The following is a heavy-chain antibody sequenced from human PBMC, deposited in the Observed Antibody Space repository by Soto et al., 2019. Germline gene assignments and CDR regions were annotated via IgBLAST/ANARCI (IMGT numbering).Heavy chain of an antibody. CDR3: ASSEKGGTDF. V-gene: IGHV3-53*01. Sequence: GGSLRLSCAASGFTVSRNYMTWVRRAPGKGLEWVSIIYGGGNTYYADSVKGRFTISRDNSKNTLYLQMNSLRAEDTAVYYCASSEKGGTDFWGRGTLVTVSS. J-gene: IGHJ4*02. CDR2: IYGGGNT. D-gene: IGHD2-15*01. CDR1: GFTVSRNY.